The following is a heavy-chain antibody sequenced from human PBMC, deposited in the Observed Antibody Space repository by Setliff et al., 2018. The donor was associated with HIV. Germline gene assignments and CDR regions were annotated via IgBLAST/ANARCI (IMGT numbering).Heavy chain of an antibody. CDR1: GFIFSAYA. V-gene: IGHV3-21*01. J-gene: IGHJ4*02. D-gene: IGHD5-18*01. Sequence: PGGSLRLSCAASGFIFSAYAMNWVRQAPGKGLEWVSSISSDSRYIYYADSLKGRFTVSRDNAKNSLYLQMNSLRAEDTAVYYCARDTNSYGPSDNWGQGTLVTVSS. CDR2: ISSDSRYI. CDR3: ARDTNSYGPSDN.